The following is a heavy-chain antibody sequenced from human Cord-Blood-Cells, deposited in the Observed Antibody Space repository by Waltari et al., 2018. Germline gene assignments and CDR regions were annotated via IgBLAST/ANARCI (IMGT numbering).Heavy chain of an antibody. CDR2: INPNSGGT. CDR1: GYTFTGYY. Sequence: QVQLVQSGAEVKKPGASVKVSCKASGYTFTGYYMHWVRQAPGQGLEWMGWINPNSGGTNYAQKFQGWVTMTRDTSISTAYMELSRLRSDDTAVYYCARDKTDIVGATGDYGMDVWGQGTTVTVSS. V-gene: IGHV1-2*04. D-gene: IGHD1-26*01. CDR3: ARDKTDIVGATGDYGMDV. J-gene: IGHJ6*02.